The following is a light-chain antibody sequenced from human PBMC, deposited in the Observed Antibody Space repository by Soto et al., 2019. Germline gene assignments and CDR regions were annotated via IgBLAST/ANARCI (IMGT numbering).Light chain of an antibody. V-gene: IGLV1-47*01. Sequence: QSVLTQPPSASGTPGQRVTISCSGSSSNIGSNYVYWYQQLPGPAPKLLIYRNNQRPSGVPDRFSGSKSGTSASLAISGLRSEDEADYYCAAWDDSLSGRVFGTGTKVTV. CDR2: RNN. J-gene: IGLJ1*01. CDR1: SSNIGSNY. CDR3: AAWDDSLSGRV.